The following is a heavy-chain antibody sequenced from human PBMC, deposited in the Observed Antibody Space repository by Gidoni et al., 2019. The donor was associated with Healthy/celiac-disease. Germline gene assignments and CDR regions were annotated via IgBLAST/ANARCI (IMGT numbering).Heavy chain of an antibody. J-gene: IGHJ3*02. CDR1: GFTFSSYS. Sequence: EVQLVEYGGGLVKPGGSLGLACAASGFTFSSYSMNWARQAPGKGLEWVSSISSSSSYIYYADSVKGRFTISRDNAKNSLYLQMNSLRAEDTAVYYCARDGPYYYEAWGAFDIWGQGTMVTVSS. V-gene: IGHV3-21*01. D-gene: IGHD3-22*01. CDR3: ARDGPYYYEAWGAFDI. CDR2: ISSSSSYI.